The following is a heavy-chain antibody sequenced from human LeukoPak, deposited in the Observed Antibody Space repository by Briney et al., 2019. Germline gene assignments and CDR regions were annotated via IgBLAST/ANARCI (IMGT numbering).Heavy chain of an antibody. CDR3: ARDHYYGSGSPKYFQH. D-gene: IGHD3-10*01. CDR1: GYTITNNY. CDR2: INPSGTGT. J-gene: IGHJ1*01. V-gene: IGHV1-46*01. Sequence: ASVKVSCKASGYTITNNYMHWVRQAPGQGLEWMGVINPSGTGTSYAQKFQGRVTITADESTSTAYMELSSLRSEDTAVYYCARDHYYGSGSPKYFQHWGQGTLVTVSS.